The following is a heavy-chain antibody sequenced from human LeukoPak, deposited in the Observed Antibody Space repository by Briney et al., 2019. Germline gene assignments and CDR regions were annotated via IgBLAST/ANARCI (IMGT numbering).Heavy chain of an antibody. V-gene: IGHV1-69*13. Sequence: SVKVSCKASGGTFSSYAISWVRQAPGQGLEWMGGIIPIFGTANYAQKFQGRVTITADESTGTAYMELSSLRSEDTAVYYCAREGYYYDSSGYIYYYYMDVWGKGTTVTISS. CDR2: IIPIFGTA. CDR1: GGTFSSYA. D-gene: IGHD3-22*01. J-gene: IGHJ6*03. CDR3: AREGYYYDSSGYIYYYYMDV.